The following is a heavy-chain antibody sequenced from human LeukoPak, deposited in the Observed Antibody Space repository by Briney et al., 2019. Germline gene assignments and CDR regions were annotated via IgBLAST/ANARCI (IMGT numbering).Heavy chain of an antibody. D-gene: IGHD6-19*01. CDR1: GFTFSSYS. CDR2: ISSSSSTI. J-gene: IGHJ4*02. V-gene: IGHV3-48*01. Sequence: GGSLRLSCAASGFTFSSYSMNWVRQAPGKGLEWVSYISSSSSTIYYADSVKGRFTISRDNAKNSLYLQMNSLRAEDTAVYYCATDGRAQWLVHFDYWGQGTLVTVSS. CDR3: ATDGRAQWLVHFDY.